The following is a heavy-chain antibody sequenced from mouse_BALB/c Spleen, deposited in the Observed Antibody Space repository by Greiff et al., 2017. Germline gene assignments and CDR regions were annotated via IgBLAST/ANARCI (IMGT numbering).Heavy chain of an antibody. D-gene: IGHD2-1*01. V-gene: IGHV5-4*02. CDR3: ARDRDGNYEEGAMDY. Sequence: EVQGVESGGGLVKPGGSLKLSCAASGFTFSDYYMYWVRQTPEKRLEWVATISDGGSYTYYPDSVKGRFTISRDNAKNNLYLQMSSLKSEDTAMYYCARDRDGNYEEGAMDYWGQGTSVTVSS. J-gene: IGHJ4*01. CDR1: GFTFSDYY. CDR2: ISDGGSYT.